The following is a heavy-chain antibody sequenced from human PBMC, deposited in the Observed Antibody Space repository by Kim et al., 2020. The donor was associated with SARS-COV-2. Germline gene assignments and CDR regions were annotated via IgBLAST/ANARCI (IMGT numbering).Heavy chain of an antibody. J-gene: IGHJ6*01. CDR1: GGTFSTHF. CDR2: FIPIFGAA. CDR3: PTNKYDSTNQQSGYDM. D-gene: IGHD3-22*01. Sequence: SVKVSCKASGGTFSTHFFSWVRQAPGRGLEWMGRFIPIFGAANYAQKFVGRVTITADEPASTAFMELSSLTTEDTARYYCPTNKYDSTNQQSGYDMWG. V-gene: IGHV1-69*13.